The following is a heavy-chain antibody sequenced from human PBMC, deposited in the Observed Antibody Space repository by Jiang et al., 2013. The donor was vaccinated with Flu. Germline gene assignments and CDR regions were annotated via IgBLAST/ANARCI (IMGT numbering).Heavy chain of an antibody. CDR2: ISTSGGST. J-gene: IGHJ4*02. Sequence: VQLLESGGGSVQPGGSQRLSCAASGFIFSKYAMSWVRQAPGKGLEWVSAISTSGGSTYYADSVKGRFTISRDNSKNTLYLQMNSLRAEDTAVYYCAKDAPERYYYDSNGYFDYWGQGTLVTVSS. CDR3: AKDAPERYYYDSNGYFDY. CDR1: GFIFSKYA. D-gene: IGHD3-22*01. V-gene: IGHV3-23*01.